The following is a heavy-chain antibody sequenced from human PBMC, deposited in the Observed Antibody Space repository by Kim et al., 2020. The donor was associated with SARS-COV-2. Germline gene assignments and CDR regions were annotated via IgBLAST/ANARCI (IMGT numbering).Heavy chain of an antibody. CDR3: ARGVRYNSGNWFDP. V-gene: IGHV3-21*01. Sequence: ADAVKGRFTISRDNAKNSLYLQMNSLRAEDTAVYYCARGVRYNSGNWFDPWGQGTLVTVSS. J-gene: IGHJ5*02. D-gene: IGHD1-1*01.